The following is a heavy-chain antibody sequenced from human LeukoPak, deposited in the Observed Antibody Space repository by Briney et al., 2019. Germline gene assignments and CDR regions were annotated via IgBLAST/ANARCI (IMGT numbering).Heavy chain of an antibody. CDR3: ARGDGDGYNYHYFDY. Sequence: GASVKVSCKASGYTFTSYGISWVRQAPGQGLEWMGWISAYNGNTNYAQKLQGRVTMTTDTSTSTAYMELRSLRSDDTAVYYCARGDGDGYNYHYFDYWGQGTLVTVSS. V-gene: IGHV1-18*01. J-gene: IGHJ4*02. D-gene: IGHD5-24*01. CDR2: ISAYNGNT. CDR1: GYTFTSYG.